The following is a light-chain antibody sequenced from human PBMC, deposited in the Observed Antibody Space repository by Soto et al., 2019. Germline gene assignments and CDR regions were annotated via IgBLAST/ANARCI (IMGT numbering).Light chain of an antibody. V-gene: IGLV3-25*03. Sequence: SYELTQPPSVSLSPGQTATITCSGDSLAKKYAHWYRQKPGQAPALVMSKDNERPSGIPERFSGSSSGTTVTLTISGVQAEDEAHYYCQSTDSSGKSVVFGGGTKLTVL. J-gene: IGLJ2*01. CDR1: SLAKKY. CDR2: KDN. CDR3: QSTDSSGKSVV.